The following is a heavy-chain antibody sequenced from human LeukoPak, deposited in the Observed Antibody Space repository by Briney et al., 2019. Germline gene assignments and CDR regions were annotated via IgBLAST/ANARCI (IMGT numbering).Heavy chain of an antibody. D-gene: IGHD1-26*01. CDR1: GFTFSSYG. V-gene: IGHV3-30*03. CDR3: APSGSYYRSLRDSDAFDI. J-gene: IGHJ3*02. CDR2: ISCDGSNK. Sequence: SGGSLRLSCAASGFTFSSYGMHWVRQAPGKGLEWVAVISCDGSNKYYADSVKGRFTISRDNSKNTLYLQMNSLRAEDTAVYYCAPSGSYYRSLRDSDAFDIWGQGTMVTVSS.